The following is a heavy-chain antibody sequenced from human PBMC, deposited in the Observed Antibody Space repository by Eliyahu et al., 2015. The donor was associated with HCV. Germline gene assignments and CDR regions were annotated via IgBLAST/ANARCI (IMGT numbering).Heavy chain of an antibody. V-gene: IGHV3-23*04. J-gene: IGHJ2*01. CDR1: GFTFSSYA. Sequence: EVQLVESGGGLVQPGGSLRLSCAAXGFTFSSYAMSWVRQAPGKGLEWVSAISGSGGSTYYADSVKGRFTISRDNSKNTLYLQMNSLRAEDTAVYYCAKEGPLDDILTGYYHWYFDLWGRGTLVTVSS. D-gene: IGHD3-9*01. CDR3: AKEGPLDDILTGYYHWYFDL. CDR2: ISGSGGST.